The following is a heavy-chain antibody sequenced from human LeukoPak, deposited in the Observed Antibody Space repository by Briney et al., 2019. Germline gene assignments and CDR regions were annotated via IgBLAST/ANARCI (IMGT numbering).Heavy chain of an antibody. CDR2: IIPIFGTA. J-gene: IGHJ4*02. CDR1: GGTFSSYA. D-gene: IGHD5-18*01. V-gene: IGHV1-69*13. CDR3: ARGGYSYGWFDY. Sequence: ASVKVSCKASGGTFSSYAISWVRQAPGQGPEWMGGIIPIFGTANYAQKFQGRVTITADESTSTAYMELSSLRSEDTAVYYCARGGYSYGWFDYWGQGTLVTVSS.